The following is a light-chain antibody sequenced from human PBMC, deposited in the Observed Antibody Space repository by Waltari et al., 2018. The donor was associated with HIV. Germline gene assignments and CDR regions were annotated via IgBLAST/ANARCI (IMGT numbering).Light chain of an antibody. CDR1: QSVSTY. Sequence: EIVLTQSPATLSLSPGARATLSCRASQSVSTYLAWYQKRPGQAPRLLIYDASNRATGIPARFSGSGSGTDFTLTISSLEPEDFAVYYCQHRKEWPPGATFGPGTKVDVK. CDR3: QHRKEWPPGAT. J-gene: IGKJ3*01. V-gene: IGKV3-11*01. CDR2: DAS.